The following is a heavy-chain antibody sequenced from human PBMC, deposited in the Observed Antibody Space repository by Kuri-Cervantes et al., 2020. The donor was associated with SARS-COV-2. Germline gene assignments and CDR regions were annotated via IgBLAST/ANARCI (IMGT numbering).Heavy chain of an antibody. CDR3: ASPSGYCSSTSCLTY. CDR1: GYTFTSYY. Sequence: ASVKVSCKASGYTFTSYYMHWVRQAPGQGLEWMGWISAYNGNTNYAQKLQGRVTMTTDTSTSTAYMELSRLRSDDTAVYYCASPSGYCSSTSCLTYWGQGTLVTVSS. V-gene: IGHV1-18*04. D-gene: IGHD2-2*01. J-gene: IGHJ4*02. CDR2: ISAYNGNT.